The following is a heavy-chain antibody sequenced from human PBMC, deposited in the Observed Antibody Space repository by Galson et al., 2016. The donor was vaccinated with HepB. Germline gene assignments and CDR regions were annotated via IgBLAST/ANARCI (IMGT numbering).Heavy chain of an antibody. J-gene: IGHJ4*02. Sequence: SLRLSCAASGFTFSNYAMSWVRQAPGKGLEWVSVISASGRITYYADSVKGRFTISRDNYKNTLYLQMNSLRAEDTAVYYCARDRSNAEYPRDFDCWGQGTLVTVSS. CDR2: ISASGRIT. D-gene: IGHD2-8*01. CDR3: ARDRSNAEYPRDFDC. CDR1: GFTFSNYA. V-gene: IGHV3-23*01.